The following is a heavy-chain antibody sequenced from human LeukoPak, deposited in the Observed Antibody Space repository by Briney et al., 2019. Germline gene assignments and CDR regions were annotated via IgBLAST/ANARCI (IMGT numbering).Heavy chain of an antibody. CDR1: GFTFSSYA. CDR2: ISGSGGST. V-gene: IGHV3-23*01. J-gene: IGHJ3*02. D-gene: IGHD6-19*01. Sequence: PGGSLRPSCAASGFTFSSYAMSWVRQAPGKGLEWVSAISGSGGSTYYADSVKGRFTISRDNSKNTLYLQMNSLRAEDTAVYYCAKDSKRGSGWTDDAFDIWGQGTMVTVSS. CDR3: AKDSKRGSGWTDDAFDI.